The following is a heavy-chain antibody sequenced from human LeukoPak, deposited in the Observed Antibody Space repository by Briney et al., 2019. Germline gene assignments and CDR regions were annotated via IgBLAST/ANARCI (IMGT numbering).Heavy chain of an antibody. CDR2: IYGSGGT. D-gene: IGHD3/OR15-3a*01. CDR1: GGAISNFY. CDR3: ARNRTSYYGEIPFDV. J-gene: IGHJ3*01. V-gene: IGHV4-4*07. Sequence: SETLSLTRTVSGGAISNFYWSWIRQSAGKGLEWIGQIYGSGGTNYNPSLKSRVTMSADKSNDQISLRLTSVTAADTAVYYCARNRTSYYGEIPFDVWGQGTMVTVSS.